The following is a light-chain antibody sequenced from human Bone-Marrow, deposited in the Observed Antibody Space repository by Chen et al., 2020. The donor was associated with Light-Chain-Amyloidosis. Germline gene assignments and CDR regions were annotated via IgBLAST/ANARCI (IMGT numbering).Light chain of an antibody. Sequence: SYVLTQPSSVSVAPGRTATIACGGNNIGSTSVHWYQQTPGQAPLLVVYDDSDRPSGIPERFSGSTSGNTATLTISRVEAGDEADYYCQVWDRSSDRPVFGGGTKLTVL. V-gene: IGLV3-21*02. CDR3: QVWDRSSDRPV. CDR2: DDS. J-gene: IGLJ3*02. CDR1: NIGSTS.